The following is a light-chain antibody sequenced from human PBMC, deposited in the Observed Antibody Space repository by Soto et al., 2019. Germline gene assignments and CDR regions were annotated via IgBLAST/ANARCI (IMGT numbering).Light chain of an antibody. V-gene: IGLV2-14*01. CDR2: DVS. CDR1: STDVGSYNY. Sequence: QSVLTQPASVSGSPGQSITISCTGTSTDVGSYNYVSWYQQYPGKAPKFMIYDVSNRPSGVSNRFSGTKSGNTASLTISGLQPEDEADYYCSSYTSSSTFVLFGGGTKLTVL. J-gene: IGLJ2*01. CDR3: SSYTSSSTFVL.